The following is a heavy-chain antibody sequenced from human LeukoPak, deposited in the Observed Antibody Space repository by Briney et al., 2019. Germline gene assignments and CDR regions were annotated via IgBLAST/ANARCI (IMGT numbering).Heavy chain of an antibody. J-gene: IGHJ3*02. D-gene: IGHD2-2*01. CDR1: GGSFSGYY. CDR3: ARGLGYIVVVPAAIRAPAFDI. Sequence: SEALSLTCAVYGGSFSGYYWSWIRQPPGKGLEWIGEINHSGSTNYNPSLKSRVTISVDTSKNQFSLKLSSVTAADTAVYYCARGLGYIVVVPAAIRAPAFDIWGQGTMVTVSS. CDR2: INHSGST. V-gene: IGHV4-34*01.